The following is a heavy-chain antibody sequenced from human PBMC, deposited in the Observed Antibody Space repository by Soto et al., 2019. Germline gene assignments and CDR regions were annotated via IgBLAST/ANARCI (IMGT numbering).Heavy chain of an antibody. CDR2: VFHTGNT. CDR3: ARAPRELLAEGPLFLYYYYGLDV. D-gene: IGHD1-7*01. J-gene: IGHJ6*02. CDR1: GGSFSDAF. Sequence: QVHLQQWGAGLLKPSGTLSLTCAVSGGSFSDAFWSWVRRSPGRGLEWIGEVFHTGNTNYNPSLKSRVTLSVDTAKNQFSLRLTSVTAADSAVYYCARAPRELLAEGPLFLYYYYGLDVWGQGTTVTVSS. V-gene: IGHV4-34*12.